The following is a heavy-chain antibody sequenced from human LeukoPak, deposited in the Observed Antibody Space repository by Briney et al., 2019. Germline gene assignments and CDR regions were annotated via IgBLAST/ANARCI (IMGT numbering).Heavy chain of an antibody. Sequence: PSETLSLTCTFSGASVSSYYWDWLRQTPEKGLEWIGYISDTGKTDSNPSLKSRVSISLGPANKQFSLRLRSVTAADSAVYYCATGYYEPFATWGPGILVTVSS. CDR1: GASVSSYY. CDR2: ISDTGKT. V-gene: IGHV4-59*02. J-gene: IGHJ5*02. D-gene: IGHD3-3*01. CDR3: ATGYYEPFAT.